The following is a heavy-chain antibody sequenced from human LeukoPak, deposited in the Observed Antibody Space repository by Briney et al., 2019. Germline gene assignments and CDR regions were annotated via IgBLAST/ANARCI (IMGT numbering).Heavy chain of an antibody. Sequence: GASVKVSCKASGYTFTSYYMHWVRQAPGQGLEWMGIINPSGGSTSYAQKFQGRVTITADKSTSTAYMELSSLRSEDTAVYYCARDIVVVVAAIALFDYWGQGTLVTVSS. J-gene: IGHJ4*02. CDR1: GYTFTSYY. V-gene: IGHV1-46*01. CDR3: ARDIVVVVAAIALFDY. CDR2: INPSGGST. D-gene: IGHD2-15*01.